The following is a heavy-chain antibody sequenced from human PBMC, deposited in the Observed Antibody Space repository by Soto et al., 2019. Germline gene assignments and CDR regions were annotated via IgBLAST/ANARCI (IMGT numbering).Heavy chain of an antibody. D-gene: IGHD2-8*02. J-gene: IGHJ3*02. CDR1: GFTCSSYD. V-gene: IGHV3-23*01. CDR3: AKATATGGGAFDI. CDR2: ILVGGST. Sequence: GGSLRLSCAGSGFTCSSYDMSWVRQAPGKGLEWVSTILVGGSTHYPDSVKGRFTISRDNSKNTVFLQMNSLTAGDTAVYYCAKATATGGGAFDICGQGTVVTVSS.